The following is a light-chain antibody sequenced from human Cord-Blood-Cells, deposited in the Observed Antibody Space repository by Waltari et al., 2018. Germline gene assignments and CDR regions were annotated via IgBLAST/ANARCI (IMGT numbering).Light chain of an antibody. Sequence: EIVLTQPPATLSLSPGERATPSCRASQTVSSYLAWYQQKPGQAPRLLIYDASNRATGIPARFSGSRSRTDFTLSISGLEPEDFAVYYCQQRSNWPPGYTFGQGTKLEIK. CDR3: QQRSNWPPGYT. V-gene: IGKV3-11*01. CDR1: QTVSSY. CDR2: DAS. J-gene: IGKJ2*01.